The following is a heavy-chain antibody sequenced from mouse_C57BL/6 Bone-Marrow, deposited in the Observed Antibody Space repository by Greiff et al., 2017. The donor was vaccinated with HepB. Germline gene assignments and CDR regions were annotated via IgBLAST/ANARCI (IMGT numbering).Heavy chain of an antibody. V-gene: IGHV1-26*01. CDR2: INPNNGGT. D-gene: IGHD1-1*01. J-gene: IGHJ1*03. CDR3: ARGSYYYGSSFYWYFDV. Sequence: VQLQQSGPELVKPGASVKISCKASGYTFTDYYMNWVKQSHGKSLEWIGDINPNNGGTSYNQKFKGKATLTVDKSSSTAYMELRSLTSEDSAVYYCARGSYYYGSSFYWYFDVWGTGTTVTVSS. CDR1: GYTFTDYY.